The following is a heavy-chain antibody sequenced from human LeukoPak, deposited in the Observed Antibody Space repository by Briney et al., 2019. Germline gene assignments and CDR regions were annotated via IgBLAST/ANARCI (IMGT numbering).Heavy chain of an antibody. D-gene: IGHD1-26*01. V-gene: IGHV1-69*13. CDR1: GGTFSSYA. J-gene: IGHJ4*02. Sequence: ASVKVSCKASGGTFSSYAISWVRQAPGRGLEWMGGIIPIFGTANYAQKFQGRVTITADESTSTAYMELSSLRSEDTAVYYCARYIFSGSYRAYYFDYWGQGTLVTVSS. CDR2: IIPIFGTA. CDR3: ARYIFSGSYRAYYFDY.